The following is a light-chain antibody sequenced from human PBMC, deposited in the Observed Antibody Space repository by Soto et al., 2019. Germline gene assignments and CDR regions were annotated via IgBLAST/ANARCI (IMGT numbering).Light chain of an antibody. V-gene: IGLV2-14*01. J-gene: IGLJ1*01. CDR2: DVS. Sequence: QSVLAQPASVSGSPGQSITVSCTGTSSDIGGYSYVSWYQQRPGKAPKLILYDVSDRPSGLSSRFSGSKSGNTASLTISGLQAEDEADYYSSSYSTRSTYVFGTGTKVTVL. CDR1: SSDIGGYSY. CDR3: SSYSTRSTYV.